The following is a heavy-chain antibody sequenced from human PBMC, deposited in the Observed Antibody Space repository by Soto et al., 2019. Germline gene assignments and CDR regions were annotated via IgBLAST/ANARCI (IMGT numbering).Heavy chain of an antibody. Sequence: ASVKVSCKVSGYTLTELSMHWVRQAPGKGLEWMGGFDPEDGETIYAQRFQGRVTMTEDTSTDTAYMELSSLRSEDTAVYYCATLPTTVTTLWFDPWGQGTLVTVSS. CDR1: GYTLTELS. CDR3: ATLPTTVTTLWFDP. J-gene: IGHJ5*02. D-gene: IGHD4-17*01. V-gene: IGHV1-24*01. CDR2: FDPEDGET.